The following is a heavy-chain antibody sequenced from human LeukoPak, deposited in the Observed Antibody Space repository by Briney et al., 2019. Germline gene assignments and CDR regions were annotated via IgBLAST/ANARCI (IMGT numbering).Heavy chain of an antibody. CDR3: AREDYGSGSFDY. V-gene: IGHV4-59*01. J-gene: IGHJ4*02. D-gene: IGHD3-10*01. CDR2: IYYSGST. CDR1: GGSISSYY. Sequence: SETLSLTCTVSGGSISSYYWSWIRQPPGKGLEWIGYIYYSGSTNYNPSLKSRVTISVDTSKNQFSLRLSSVTAADTAVYYCAREDYGSGSFDYWGQGTLVTVSS.